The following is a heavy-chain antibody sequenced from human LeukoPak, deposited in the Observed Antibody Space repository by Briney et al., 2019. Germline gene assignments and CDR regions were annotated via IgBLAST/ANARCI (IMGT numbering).Heavy chain of an antibody. CDR1: GFTFSSYW. Sequence: GGSLRLSCAASGFTFSSYWMHWVRQAPGKGLVWVSRINSDGTSTSYADSVKGRFTISRDNAKNTLYLQMNSLRAEDTAVYYCARHDYGDYAFDYWGQGTLVTVSS. CDR3: ARHDYGDYAFDY. D-gene: IGHD4-17*01. V-gene: IGHV3-74*01. CDR2: INSDGTST. J-gene: IGHJ4*02.